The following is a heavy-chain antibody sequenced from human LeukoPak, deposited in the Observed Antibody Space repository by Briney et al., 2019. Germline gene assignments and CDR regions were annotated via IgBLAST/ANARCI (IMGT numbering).Heavy chain of an antibody. CDR2: IYSGGNT. J-gene: IGHJ6*03. CDR3: ARDISDARYYYYYMDV. D-gene: IGHD2-21*02. Sequence: GGSLRLSCAASGFTVSTNYMSWVRQAPGKGLEWVSVIYSGGNTYYADSVKGRFIISRDKSKNTLYLQMNSLRAEDTAVYYCARDISDARYYYYYMDVWGKGTTVTVS. CDR1: GFTVSTNY. V-gene: IGHV3-53*01.